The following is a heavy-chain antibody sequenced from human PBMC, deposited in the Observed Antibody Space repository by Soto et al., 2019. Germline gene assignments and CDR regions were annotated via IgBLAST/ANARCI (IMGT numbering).Heavy chain of an antibody. D-gene: IGHD6-13*01. J-gene: IGHJ6*03. V-gene: IGHV4-39*01. Sequence: SETLSFTCTVSGGSISSSSYYWGWIRQPPGKGLEWIGSIYYSGSTYYNPSLKSRVTISVDTSKNQFSLKLSSVTAADTAVYYCARHFSSSWAYYFYMDVWGKGTTVTVSS. CDR3: ARHFSSSWAYYFYMDV. CDR2: IYYSGST. CDR1: GGSISSSSYY.